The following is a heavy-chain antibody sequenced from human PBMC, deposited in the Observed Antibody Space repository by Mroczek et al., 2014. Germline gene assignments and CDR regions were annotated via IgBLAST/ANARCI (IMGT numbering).Heavy chain of an antibody. CDR2: INHSGST. J-gene: IGHJ2*01. V-gene: IGHV4-34*01. Sequence: QVQLQQWGAGLLKPSETLSLTCAVYGGSFSGYYWSWIRQPPGKGLEWIGEINHSGSTNYNPSLKSRVTISVDTSKNQFSLKLSSVTAADTAVYYCARVRQYSSSYSTRYWYFDLWGLAPWSLSPQ. CDR1: GGSFSGYY. CDR3: ARVRQYSSSYSTRYWYFDL. D-gene: IGHD6-6*01.